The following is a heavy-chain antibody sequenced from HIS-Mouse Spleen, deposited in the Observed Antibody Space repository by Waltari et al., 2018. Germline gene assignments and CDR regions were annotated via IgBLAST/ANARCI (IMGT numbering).Heavy chain of an antibody. CDR3: AREIPYSSSWYDWYFDL. CDR1: GGSISSRRYS. Sequence: QLQLQESGPGLVKPSETPSLTCTVAGGSISSRRYSLGRNRQPPGKGVEWIGSIYYSGSTYYNPSLKSRVTISVDTSKNQFSLKLSSVTAADTAVYYCAREIPYSSSWYDWYFDLWGRGTLVTVSS. D-gene: IGHD6-13*01. CDR2: IYYSGST. V-gene: IGHV4-39*07. J-gene: IGHJ2*01.